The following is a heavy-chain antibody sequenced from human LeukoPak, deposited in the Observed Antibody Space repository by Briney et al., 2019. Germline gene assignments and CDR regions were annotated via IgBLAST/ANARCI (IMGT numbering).Heavy chain of an antibody. V-gene: IGHV3-21*01. Sequence: PGGSLRLSCAASGFTFSSYSMNWVRQTPGKGLEWVSSISSSSSYIYYADSVKGRFTISRDNAKNSLYLQTNSLRAEDTAVYYCARDLSWSTGGDWFDPWGQGTLVTVSS. CDR1: GFTFSSYS. CDR3: ARDLSWSTGGDWFDP. CDR2: ISSSSSYI. D-gene: IGHD6-13*01. J-gene: IGHJ5*02.